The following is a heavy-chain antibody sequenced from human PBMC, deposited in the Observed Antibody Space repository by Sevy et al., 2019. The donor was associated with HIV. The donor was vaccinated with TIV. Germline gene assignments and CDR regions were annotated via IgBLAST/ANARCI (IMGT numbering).Heavy chain of an antibody. CDR1: GYTFTSYD. V-gene: IGHV1-8*01. J-gene: IGHJ5*02. CDR2: MNPNSGNT. Sequence: ASVKVSCKASGYTFTSYDINWVRQATGQGLEWMGWMNPNSGNTGYAQKFQGRVTMTRNTSISTAYMELSSLRSEDTAVYYCARVGLGYSSGGSCYSVPYHWFDPWGQGTLVTVSS. D-gene: IGHD2-15*01. CDR3: ARVGLGYSSGGSCYSVPYHWFDP.